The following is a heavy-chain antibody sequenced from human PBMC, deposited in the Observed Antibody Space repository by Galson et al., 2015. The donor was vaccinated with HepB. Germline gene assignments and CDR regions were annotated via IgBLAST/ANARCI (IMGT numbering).Heavy chain of an antibody. CDR3: ARGVSLDYDFWSGYRPDAFDI. J-gene: IGHJ4*02. D-gene: IGHD3-3*01. Sequence: SVKVSCKASGGTFSSYAISWLRQAPGQGLEWMGGIIPIFGTANYAQKFQGRVTITADESTSTAYMELSSLRSEDTAVYYCARGVSLDYDFWSGYRPDAFDIWGQGTLVTVSS. CDR1: GGTFSSYA. CDR2: IIPIFGTA. V-gene: IGHV1-69*13.